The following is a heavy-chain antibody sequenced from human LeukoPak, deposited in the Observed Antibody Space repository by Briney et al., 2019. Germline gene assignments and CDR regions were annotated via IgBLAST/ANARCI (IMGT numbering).Heavy chain of an antibody. Sequence: APVKVSCKASGYTFTSYDINWVRQATGQGLEWMGWMNPNSGNTGYAQRFQGRVTITRNTSISTAYMELSSLRSEDTAVYYCARGRYCSGGSCSNWFDPWGQGTLDTVSS. J-gene: IGHJ5*02. V-gene: IGHV1-8*02. D-gene: IGHD2-15*01. CDR3: ARGRYCSGGSCSNWFDP. CDR1: GYTFTSYD. CDR2: MNPNSGNT.